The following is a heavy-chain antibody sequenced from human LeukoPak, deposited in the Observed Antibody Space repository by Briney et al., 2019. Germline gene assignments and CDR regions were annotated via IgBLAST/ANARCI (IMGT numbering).Heavy chain of an antibody. J-gene: IGHJ5*02. V-gene: IGHV3-23*01. Sequence: PGGSLRLSCAASGFTFSSYAMSWVRQAPGKGLEWVSAISGSGGSTYYADSVKGRFTISRDNSKNTLYLQMNGLRAEDTAVYCAKRATMVRGISGNWFDPWGQGTLVTVSS. CDR1: GFTFSSYA. CDR3: AKRATMVRGISGNWFDP. D-gene: IGHD3-10*01. CDR2: ISGSGGST.